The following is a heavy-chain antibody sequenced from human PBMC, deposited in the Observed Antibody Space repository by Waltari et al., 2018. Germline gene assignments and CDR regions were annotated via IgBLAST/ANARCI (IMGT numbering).Heavy chain of an antibody. D-gene: IGHD2-2*01. Sequence: QVQLQESGPGLVKPSETLSLTCTVSGGSISSYYWSWIRQPPGKGLEWIWYIYYSGSTNYNPSLKSRFTISVDTSKNQFSLKLSSVTAADTAVYYCARAVVVPAAMTGNWFDPWGQGTLVTVSS. CDR2: IYYSGST. J-gene: IGHJ5*01. CDR3: ARAVVVPAAMTGNWFDP. CDR1: GGSISSYY. V-gene: IGHV4-59*01.